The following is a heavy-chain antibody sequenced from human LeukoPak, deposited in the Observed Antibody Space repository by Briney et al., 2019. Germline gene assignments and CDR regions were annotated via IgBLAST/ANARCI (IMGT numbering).Heavy chain of an antibody. J-gene: IGHJ4*02. D-gene: IGHD6-13*01. CDR1: GDSVSSNTGV. CDR2: TFYRSKWYN. Sequence: SQTLSLTCAISGDSVSSNTGVWTWIRQSPSRGFEWLGRTFYRSKWYNHYAVSVKSRITIDPDTSKNQFSLQLNSVTPEDMAVYYCAREAAAGWVDYWGQGTLVTVSS. V-gene: IGHV6-1*01. CDR3: AREAAAGWVDY.